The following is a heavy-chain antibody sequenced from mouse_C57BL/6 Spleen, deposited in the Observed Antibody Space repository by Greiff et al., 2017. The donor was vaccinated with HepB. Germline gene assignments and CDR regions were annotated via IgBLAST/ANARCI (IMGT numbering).Heavy chain of an antibody. J-gene: IGHJ4*01. CDR3: ARSRGDSSGYYAMDY. Sequence: VQMQQSGPELVKPGASVKISCKASGYTFTDYYMNWVKQSHGKSLEWIGDINPNNGGTSYNQKFKGKATLTVDKSSSTAYMELRSLTSEDSAVYYCARSRGDSSGYYAMDYWGQGTSVTVSS. CDR2: INPNNGGT. D-gene: IGHD3-2*02. V-gene: IGHV1-26*01. CDR1: GYTFTDYY.